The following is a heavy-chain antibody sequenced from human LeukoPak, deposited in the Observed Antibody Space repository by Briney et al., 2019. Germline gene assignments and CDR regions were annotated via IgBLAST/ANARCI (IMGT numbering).Heavy chain of an antibody. V-gene: IGHV4-59*08. Sequence: AETLSLTCTVSGGSISSYYWNWVRQPPGNGLEWIGYIYYSGRTNYNPSLKSRVTILVDTSKNQFSMRLSSVTAADTAVYYCAREYSSSSGRRAFDIWGQGTMVTVSS. D-gene: IGHD6-6*01. CDR2: IYYSGRT. CDR3: AREYSSSSGRRAFDI. J-gene: IGHJ3*02. CDR1: GGSISSYY.